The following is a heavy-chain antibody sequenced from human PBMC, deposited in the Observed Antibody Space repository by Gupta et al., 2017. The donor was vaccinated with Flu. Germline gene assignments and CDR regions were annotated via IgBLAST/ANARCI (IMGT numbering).Heavy chain of an antibody. V-gene: IGHV3-66*02. Sequence: EVQLVESGGGLVQPGLSLRLSCAASGFTVTDHYMSWVRQAPGKGLDWVSVIYRDGTTYYTDSMKGRLTISRDKSKNMMFLQMHSLRPDDTAVYYCTRDRSMDVWGQGTTVIVSS. CDR2: IYRDGTT. CDR3: TRDRSMDV. CDR1: GFTVTDHY. J-gene: IGHJ6*02.